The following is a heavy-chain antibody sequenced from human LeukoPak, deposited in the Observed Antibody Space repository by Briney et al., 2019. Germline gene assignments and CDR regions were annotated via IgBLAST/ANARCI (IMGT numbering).Heavy chain of an antibody. CDR2: ISSSSSYI. CDR3: ASGGYSGYYFDY. Sequence: PGGSLRLSCAASGFTFSSYSMNWVRQAPGKGLEWVSSISSSSSYIYYADSVKGRFTTSRDNAKNSLYLHMNSLRAEDTAVYYCASGGYSGYYFDYWGQGSLVTVSS. J-gene: IGHJ4*02. CDR1: GFTFSSYS. D-gene: IGHD5-12*01. V-gene: IGHV3-21*01.